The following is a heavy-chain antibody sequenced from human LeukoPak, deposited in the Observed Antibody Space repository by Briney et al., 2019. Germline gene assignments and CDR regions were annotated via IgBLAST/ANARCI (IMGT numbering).Heavy chain of an antibody. CDR3: ARYCSGGCYSGVDF. V-gene: IGHV3-23*01. Sequence: GGSLRLSCAASGFTFSSYAMTWVRQAPGKGLEWVSTIRTTDTYYAESVKGRFTISRDNSKNTLYLQLNSLRAGDTAVYFCARYCSGGCYSGVDFWGQGTLVTVSS. CDR2: IRTTDT. J-gene: IGHJ4*02. CDR1: GFTFSSYA. D-gene: IGHD2-21*02.